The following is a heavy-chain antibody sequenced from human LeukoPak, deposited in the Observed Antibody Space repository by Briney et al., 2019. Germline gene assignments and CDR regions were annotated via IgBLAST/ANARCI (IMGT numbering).Heavy chain of an antibody. D-gene: IGHD2-2*01. CDR2: IYYSGST. J-gene: IGHJ6*02. CDR1: GGSISIYY. Sequence: SETLSLTCTVSGGSISIYYWSWIRQPPGKGLEWIGYIYYSGSTNYNPSLKSRVTISVDTSKNQFSLKLSSVTAADTAVYYCARDRVVVVPAAHYYYYGMDVWGQGTTVTVSS. CDR3: ARDRVVVVPAAHYYYYGMDV. V-gene: IGHV4-59*01.